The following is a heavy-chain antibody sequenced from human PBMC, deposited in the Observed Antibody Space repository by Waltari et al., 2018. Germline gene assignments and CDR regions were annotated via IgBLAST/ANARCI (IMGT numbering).Heavy chain of an antibody. Sequence: QVRLQESGPGLVKPSETLSLTCSVFGGSVNSETYYWTWIRQPPGKGLEWIGYIYYSGTTNPNPALKSRLTMSVDWSKNQFSLELRSVTAADTAVYFCARAATTVTRRGTCDLWGRGTLVSVSS. CDR3: ARAATTVTRRGTCDL. D-gene: IGHD4-17*01. V-gene: IGHV4-61*01. CDR1: GGSVNSETYY. J-gene: IGHJ2*01. CDR2: IYYSGTT.